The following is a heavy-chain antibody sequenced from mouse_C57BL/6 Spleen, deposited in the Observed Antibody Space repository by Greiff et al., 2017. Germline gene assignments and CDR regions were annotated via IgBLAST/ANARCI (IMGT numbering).Heavy chain of an antibody. J-gene: IGHJ2*01. CDR2: IHPNSGST. V-gene: IGHV1-64*01. CDR3: ARKDYDTSYFDY. CDR1: GYTFTSYW. Sequence: QVQLQQPGAELVKPGASVKLSCKASGYTFTSYWMHWVKQRPGQGLEWIGMIHPNSGSTNYNEKFKSKATLTVDKSSSTAYMQLSSLTSEGSAVYYCARKDYDTSYFDYWGQGTTLTVSS. D-gene: IGHD2-4*01.